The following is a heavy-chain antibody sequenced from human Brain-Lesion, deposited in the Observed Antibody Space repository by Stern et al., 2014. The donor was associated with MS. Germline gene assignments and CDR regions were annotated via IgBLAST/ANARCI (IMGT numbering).Heavy chain of an antibody. V-gene: IGHV2-70*01. J-gene: IGHJ4*02. Sequence: ESGPALVQPTQSLTLTCTSSGFSLSTPGVGVTWHRQPPGLAREWPALVDWDDEKYYSTSLKTRLSIFKDTSKNQVVLTMTNMDPVDTATYYCARMRYSGDYFIDYWGQGTLVTVSS. D-gene: IGHD5-12*01. CDR2: VDWDDEK. CDR3: ARMRYSGDYFIDY. CDR1: GFSLSTPGVG.